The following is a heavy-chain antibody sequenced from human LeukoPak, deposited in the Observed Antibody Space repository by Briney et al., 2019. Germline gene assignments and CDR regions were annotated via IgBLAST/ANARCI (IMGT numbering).Heavy chain of an antibody. V-gene: IGHV3-23*01. CDR1: GFTFSSYA. Sequence: PGGSLRLSCAASGFTFSSYAMSWVRQAPGKGLEWVSAISGSGGSTYYADSVKGRFTISRDNSKNTLYLQINSLRAEDTAVYYCAKLDVAALKDVPLFDYWGQGTLVTVSS. CDR3: AKLDVAALKDVPLFDY. D-gene: IGHD6-13*01. J-gene: IGHJ4*02. CDR2: ISGSGGST.